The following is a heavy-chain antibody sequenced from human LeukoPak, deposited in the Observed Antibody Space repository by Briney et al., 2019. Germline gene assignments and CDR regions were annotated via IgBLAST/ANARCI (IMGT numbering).Heavy chain of an antibody. CDR1: GFTFSSYA. Sequence: GGSLRPSCAASGFTFSSYAMSWVRQAPGKGLEWVSAISGSGGSTYYADSVKGRFTISRDNSKNTLYLQMNSLRAEDTAVYYCAITRPYYYDSRPGNYFDYWGQGTLVTVSS. CDR2: ISGSGGST. D-gene: IGHD3-22*01. J-gene: IGHJ4*02. V-gene: IGHV3-23*01. CDR3: AITRPYYYDSRPGNYFDY.